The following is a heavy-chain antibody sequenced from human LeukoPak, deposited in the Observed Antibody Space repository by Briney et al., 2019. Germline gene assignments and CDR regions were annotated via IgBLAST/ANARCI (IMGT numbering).Heavy chain of an antibody. J-gene: IGHJ5*02. CDR3: ARERTYYYDSSGYYDWFDP. D-gene: IGHD3-22*01. V-gene: IGHV1-69*13. Sequence: SVKVSCKASGGTFSSYAISWVRQAPGQGLEWMGGIIPIFGTANYAQKFQGRVTITADESTSTAYMELSSLRSEDTAVYYCARERTYYYDSSGYYDWFDPWGQGTLVTVSS. CDR1: GGTFSSYA. CDR2: IIPIFGTA.